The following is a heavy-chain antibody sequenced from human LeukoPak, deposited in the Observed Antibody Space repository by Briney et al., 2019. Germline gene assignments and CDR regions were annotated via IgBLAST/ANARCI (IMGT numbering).Heavy chain of an antibody. CDR3: AKRGGVGARYYFDY. D-gene: IGHD1-26*01. J-gene: IGHJ4*02. CDR2: IPYDGSNK. V-gene: IGHV3-30-3*02. CDR1: GFTFSSYA. Sequence: GGSLRLSCAASGFTFSSYAMHWVRQAPGKGLEWVAVIPYDGSNKYYADSVKGRFTISRDNSKNTLYLQMNSLRAEDTAVYYCAKRGGVGARYYFDYWGQGTLVTVSS.